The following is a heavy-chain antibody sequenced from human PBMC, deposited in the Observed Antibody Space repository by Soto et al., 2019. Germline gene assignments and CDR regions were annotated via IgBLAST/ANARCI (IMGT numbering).Heavy chain of an antibody. CDR2: MFSDGVNK. V-gene: IGHV3-33*01. CDR3: AREVAETQLWFDY. CDR1: GFTFSSYGTYG. Sequence: GGSLRLSCAASGFTFSSYGTYGMHWVRQAPGKGLEWVAVMFSDGVNKFYADSVKGRFTISRDNSKNTVYLQMNSLRAEDTAVYYCAREVAETQLWFDYWGQGTLVTVSS. J-gene: IGHJ4*02. D-gene: IGHD5-18*01.